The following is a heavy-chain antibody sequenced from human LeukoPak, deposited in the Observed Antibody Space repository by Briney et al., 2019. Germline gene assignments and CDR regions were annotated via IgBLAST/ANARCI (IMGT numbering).Heavy chain of an antibody. Sequence: PSETLSLTCAVYGGSFSGYYWSWIRRPPGKGLEWIGEINHSGSTNYNPPLKSRVTISVDTSKNQFSLKLSSVTAADTAVYYCAREMVRAEDYWGQGTLVTVSS. D-gene: IGHD3-10*01. CDR1: GGSFSGYY. CDR3: AREMVRAEDY. V-gene: IGHV4-34*01. CDR2: INHSGST. J-gene: IGHJ4*02.